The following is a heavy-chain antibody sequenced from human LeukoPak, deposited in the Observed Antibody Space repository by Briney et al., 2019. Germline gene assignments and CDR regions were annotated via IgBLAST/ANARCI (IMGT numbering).Heavy chain of an antibody. D-gene: IGHD4-23*01. V-gene: IGHV1-2*02. J-gene: IGHJ4*02. CDR3: ARLSTVVATHFDY. CDR2: INPNSGGT. Sequence: ASVKVSCKASGYTFTGYYMHWVRQAPGQGLEWMGWINPNSGGTNYAQKFQGRVTMTRDTSTSTAYMELRSLRSDDTAVYYCARLSTVVATHFDYWGQGTLVTVSS. CDR1: GYTFTGYY.